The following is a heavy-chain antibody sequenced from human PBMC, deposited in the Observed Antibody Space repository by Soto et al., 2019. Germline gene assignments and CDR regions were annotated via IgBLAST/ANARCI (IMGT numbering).Heavy chain of an antibody. CDR1: GYTFTYYY. Sequence: ASVKVSCKASGYTFTYYYIHWVRQAPGQGLEWMGIINPSGGSTSYAQKFQGRVTMTRDTSTSTVYMELGSLRSEDTAVFYCARDRAAAAGKGEDYWGQGTLVTVSS. V-gene: IGHV1-46*01. D-gene: IGHD6-13*01. J-gene: IGHJ4*02. CDR2: INPSGGST. CDR3: ARDRAAAAGKGEDY.